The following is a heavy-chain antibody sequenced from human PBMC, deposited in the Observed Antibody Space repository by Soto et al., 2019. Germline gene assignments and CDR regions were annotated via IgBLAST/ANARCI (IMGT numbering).Heavy chain of an antibody. CDR1: GYIFTSSG. V-gene: IGHV1-18*01. CDR2: ISAYNGNT. Sequence: ASVKVSCKASGYIFTSSGISWIRQAPGQGLEWMGWISAYNGNTNYAEKFQGRLTMTTDTSTSTAYMELRSLRSNDTAVYYCARDHQLLNYFDPWGQGTLVTVSS. J-gene: IGHJ5*02. D-gene: IGHD1-26*01. CDR3: ARDHQLLNYFDP.